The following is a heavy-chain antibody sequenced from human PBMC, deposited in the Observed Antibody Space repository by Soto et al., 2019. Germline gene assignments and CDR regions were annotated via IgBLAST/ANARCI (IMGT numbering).Heavy chain of an antibody. CDR2: ISSSSNTV. CDR1: GFTFSSYS. J-gene: IGHJ4*02. Sequence: GGSLRLSCAASGFTFSSYSMNWGRQAPGKGLEWLSYISSSSNTVYYADSVKGRFTISRDNAKNSLYLQMNSLRDEDTAVYYCARNEWLDYRGQGTLVTVSS. D-gene: IGHD1-1*01. CDR3: ARNEWLDY. V-gene: IGHV3-48*02.